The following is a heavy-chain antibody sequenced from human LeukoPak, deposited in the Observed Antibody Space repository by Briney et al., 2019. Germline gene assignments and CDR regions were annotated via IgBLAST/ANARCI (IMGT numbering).Heavy chain of an antibody. V-gene: IGHV3-23*01. CDR2: ISAGVGST. CDR3: AKGGGYDNSGQYYFDY. D-gene: IGHD3-22*01. Sequence: GGSLRLSCAASGFSFSTYVMRWVRQAPGKGLEWVSTISAGVGSTYYADSVKGRFTISRDNSKNTLYLQMNSLRAEDTALYYCAKGGGYDNSGQYYFDYWGQGALVTVTS. J-gene: IGHJ4*02. CDR1: GFSFSTYV.